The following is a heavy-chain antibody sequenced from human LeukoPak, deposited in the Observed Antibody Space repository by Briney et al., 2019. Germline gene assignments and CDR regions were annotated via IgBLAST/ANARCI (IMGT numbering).Heavy chain of an antibody. Sequence: SETLSLTCTVSGGSISSYYWSWIRQHPGKGLEWVGYIYYSGSTNYNPSLKSRVTISVDTSKNQFSLKLSSVTAADTAVYYCARAGRDRRVGPWFDPWGQGTLVTVSS. CDR2: IYYSGST. CDR1: GGSISSYY. J-gene: IGHJ5*02. V-gene: IGHV4-59*01. D-gene: IGHD2-21*01. CDR3: ARAGRDRRVGPWFDP.